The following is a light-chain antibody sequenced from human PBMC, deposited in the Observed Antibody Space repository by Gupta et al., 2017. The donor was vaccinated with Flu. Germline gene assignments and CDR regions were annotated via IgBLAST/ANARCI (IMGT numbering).Light chain of an antibody. CDR3: QQHKNCPPNT. J-gene: IGKJ2*01. Sequence: EIVMTQSPATLSVSPGERATLSCRASQSVDSNLAWYQQKPGRAPRLLIYGASTRATGIPARFSGSGSGTKFSLTTSSRQSEDFAVYYCQQHKNCPPNTFGQGTKLEIK. CDR2: GAS. V-gene: IGKV3-15*01. CDR1: QSVDSN.